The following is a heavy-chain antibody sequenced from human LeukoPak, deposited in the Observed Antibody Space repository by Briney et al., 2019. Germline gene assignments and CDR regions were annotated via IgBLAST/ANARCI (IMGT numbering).Heavy chain of an antibody. CDR1: GYTFSSYY. V-gene: IGHV1-46*01. CDR2: INPSDGST. D-gene: IGHD6-6*01. J-gene: IGHJ5*02. CDR3: ARDPIAARPYRGSWFDP. Sequence: ASVKVSCKASGYTFSSYYMHWVRQAPGQGIEWRGIINPSDGSTSYAQKFQGRVTMTRDMSTSTVYMELSSLRSDDTAVYYCARDPIAARPYRGSWFDPWDQGTLVTV.